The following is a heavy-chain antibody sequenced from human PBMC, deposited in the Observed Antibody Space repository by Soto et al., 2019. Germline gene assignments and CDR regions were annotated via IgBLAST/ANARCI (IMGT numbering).Heavy chain of an antibody. CDR2: IWYDGSNK. Sequence: GGSLRLSCAASGFTFSSYGMHWVRQAPGKGLEWVAVIWYDGSNKYYADSVKGRFTISRDNSKNTLYLQMNSLRAEDTAVYYCAADTAMFTDNYYGMDSWGQGTTVTSP. J-gene: IGHJ6*02. D-gene: IGHD5-18*01. V-gene: IGHV3-33*01. CDR1: GFTFSSYG. CDR3: AADTAMFTDNYYGMDS.